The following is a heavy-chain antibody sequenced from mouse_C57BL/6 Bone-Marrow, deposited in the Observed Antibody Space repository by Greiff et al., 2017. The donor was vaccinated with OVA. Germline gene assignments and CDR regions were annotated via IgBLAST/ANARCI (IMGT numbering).Heavy chain of an antibody. CDR2: ILPGSGST. D-gene: IGHD1-1*01. V-gene: IGHV1-9*01. CDR3: ARERYYGSILYYAMDY. CDR1: GYTFTGYW. Sequence: VQLQQSGAELMKPGASVKLSCKATGYTFTGYWIEWVKRRPGHGLEWIGEILPGSGSTNYNEKFKGKATFTADTSSNTAYMQLSSLTTEDSAIYYCARERYYGSILYYAMDYWGQGTSVTVSS. J-gene: IGHJ4*01.